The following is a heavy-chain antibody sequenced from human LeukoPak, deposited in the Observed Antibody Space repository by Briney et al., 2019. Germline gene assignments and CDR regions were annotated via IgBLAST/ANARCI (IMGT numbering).Heavy chain of an antibody. Sequence: PGGSLRLSCAASGFTFSSYWMSWVRQAPGKGLEWVANIKQDGSEKYYVDSVKGRFTISRDNAKNSLYLQMNSLRAEDTAVYYCARVWRYCSSTSCYAFDYWGRGTLVTVSS. D-gene: IGHD2-2*01. CDR2: IKQDGSEK. CDR1: GFTFSSYW. V-gene: IGHV3-7*01. CDR3: ARVWRYCSSTSCYAFDY. J-gene: IGHJ4*02.